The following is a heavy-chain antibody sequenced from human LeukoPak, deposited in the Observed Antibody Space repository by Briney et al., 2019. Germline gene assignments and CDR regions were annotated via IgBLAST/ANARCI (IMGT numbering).Heavy chain of an antibody. J-gene: IGHJ5*02. CDR3: ARDSQGGIAAADTFAGVWFDP. V-gene: IGHV1-69*05. D-gene: IGHD6-13*01. CDR2: IIPIFGTA. Sequence: SVKVSCKASGGTFSSYAICWVRQAPGQGLEWMGGIIPIFGTANYAQKFQGRVTITTDESTSTAYMELSCLRSEDTAVYYCARDSQGGIAAADTFAGVWFDPWGQGTLVTVSS. CDR1: GGTFSSYA.